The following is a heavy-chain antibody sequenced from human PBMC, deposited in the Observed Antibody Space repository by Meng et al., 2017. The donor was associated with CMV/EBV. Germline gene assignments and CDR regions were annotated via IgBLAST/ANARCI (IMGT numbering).Heavy chain of an antibody. CDR2: IYYSGST. V-gene: IGHV4-30-4*08. CDR1: RGSSSSGDYY. Sequence: VQRQETVTGLGKPSQTLSLTCTFSRGSSSSGDYYWSWIRQPPGKGLEWIGYIYYSGSTYYNPSLKRPVPISVDTSKNQFSLKLSSVTAADTAVYYYARAQYSSSCDYWGQGTLVTVSS. J-gene: IGHJ4*02. D-gene: IGHD6-13*01. CDR3: ARAQYSSSCDY.